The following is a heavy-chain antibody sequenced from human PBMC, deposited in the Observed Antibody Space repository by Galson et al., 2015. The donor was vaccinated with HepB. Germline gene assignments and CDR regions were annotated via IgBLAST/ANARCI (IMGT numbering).Heavy chain of an antibody. CDR3: ARASPYYYDSSGSIDY. CDR2: IYHSGST. V-gene: IGHV4-38-2*02. Sequence: SETLSLTCTVSGYSISSGYYWGWIRQPPGKGLEWIGSIYHSGSTYYNPSLKSRVTISVDTSKNQFSLKLSSVTAADTAVYYCARASPYYYDSSGSIDYWGQGTLVTVSS. D-gene: IGHD3-22*01. CDR1: GYSISSGYY. J-gene: IGHJ4*02.